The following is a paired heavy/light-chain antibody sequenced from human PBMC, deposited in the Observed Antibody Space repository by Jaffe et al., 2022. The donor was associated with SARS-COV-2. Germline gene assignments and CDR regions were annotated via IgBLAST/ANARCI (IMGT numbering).Heavy chain of an antibody. Sequence: EVQLVESGGGLEQPGGSLRLSCAASGFTFSTYAMSWVRQAPGKGLEWVSVISGRGDNTYYADSVKGRFTISRDNSKNTLYLQMNSLRAEDTAVYYCAKHFPAQSATWIEVWSRPCDYWGQGTLVTVSS. CDR3: AKHFPAQSATWIEVWSRPCDY. J-gene: IGHJ4*02. V-gene: IGHV3-23*04. CDR1: GFTFSTYA. CDR2: ISGRGDNT. D-gene: IGHD3-22*01.
Light chain of an antibody. CDR2: DVS. CDR3: SSYRSRSALVI. Sequence: QSALTQPASVSGSPGQSITISCTGTSSDVGSYNYVSWYQQHPGKAPKLMIYDVSNRPSGVSDRFSGSKSGNTASLSISGLQAEDEADYYCSSYRSRSALVIFGGGTKLTVL. CDR1: SSDVGSYNY. V-gene: IGLV2-14*03. J-gene: IGLJ2*01.